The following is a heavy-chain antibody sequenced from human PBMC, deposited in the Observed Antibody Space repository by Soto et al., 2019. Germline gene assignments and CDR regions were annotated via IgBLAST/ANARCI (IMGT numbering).Heavy chain of an antibody. D-gene: IGHD5-18*01. CDR3: ARVKYSYGYIYIFYYYGMDV. V-gene: IGHV1-18*01. CDR1: GYTFTSYA. Sequence: ASVKVSCKASGYTFTSYAMHWVRQAPGQGLEWMGWISAYNGNTNYAQKLQGRVTMTTDTSTSTAYMELRSLRSDDTAVYYCARVKYSYGYIYIFYYYGMDVWGQGTTVTVSS. J-gene: IGHJ6*02. CDR2: ISAYNGNT.